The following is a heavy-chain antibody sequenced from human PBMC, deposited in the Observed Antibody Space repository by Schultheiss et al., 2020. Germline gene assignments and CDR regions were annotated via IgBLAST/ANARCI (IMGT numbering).Heavy chain of an antibody. V-gene: IGHV4-61*05. CDR1: GGSISSSSYY. CDR2: IYYSGST. CDR3: AKGGGDYYGSGSYYYYYYYMDV. J-gene: IGHJ6*03. D-gene: IGHD3-10*01. Sequence: SETLSLTCTVSGGSISSSSYYWGWIRQPPGKGLEWIGYIYYSGSTNYNPSLKSRVTISVDTSKNQFSLKLSSVTAADTAVYYCAKGGGDYYGSGSYYYYYYYMDVWGKGTTVTVYS.